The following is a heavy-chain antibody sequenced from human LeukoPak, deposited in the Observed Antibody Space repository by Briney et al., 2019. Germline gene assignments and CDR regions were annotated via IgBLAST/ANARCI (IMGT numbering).Heavy chain of an antibody. CDR1: GGSISSSTYY. CDR3: ARRDYGDSNFDY. D-gene: IGHD4-17*01. Sequence: SETLSLTCTVSGGSISSSTYYWGWIRQPPGKGLEWIGSIYYSGNTYYNPSLKSRVTISVDTSKNRFSLKLSSVTAADTAVYYCARRDYGDSNFDYWGQGTLVTVSS. V-gene: IGHV4-39*01. J-gene: IGHJ4*02. CDR2: IYYSGNT.